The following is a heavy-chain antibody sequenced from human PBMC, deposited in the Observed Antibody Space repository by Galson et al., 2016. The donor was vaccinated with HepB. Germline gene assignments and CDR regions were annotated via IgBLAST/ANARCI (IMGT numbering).Heavy chain of an antibody. CDR3: ARRNSSWFDY. Sequence: SLRLSCAASGFIFDNYVMAWVRQAPGKGLEWVSGINWNGASSTYADSVKGRFTIYRDNGRNSLYLQLNSLRVEDTALYYCARRNSSWFDYWGQGTLVSVSS. D-gene: IGHD4-11*01. CDR2: INWNGASS. V-gene: IGHV3-20*04. CDR1: GFIFDNYV. J-gene: IGHJ5*01.